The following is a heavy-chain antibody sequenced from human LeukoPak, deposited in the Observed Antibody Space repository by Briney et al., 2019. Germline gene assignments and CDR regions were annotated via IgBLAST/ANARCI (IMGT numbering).Heavy chain of an antibody. D-gene: IGHD3-10*01. CDR3: ARGNMVRGVIITRYYYYYMDV. V-gene: IGHV4-59*12. CDR1: GGSISSYY. CDR2: IYYSGST. J-gene: IGHJ6*03. Sequence: SETLSLTCTVSGGSISSYYWSWIRQPPGKGLEWIGYIYYSGSTNYNPSLKSRATISVDTSKNQFSLKLSSVTAADTAVYYCARGNMVRGVIITRYYYYYMDVWGKGTTVTVSS.